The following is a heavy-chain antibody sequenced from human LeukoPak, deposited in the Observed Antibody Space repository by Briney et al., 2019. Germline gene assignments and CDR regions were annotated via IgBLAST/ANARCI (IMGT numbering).Heavy chain of an antibody. D-gene: IGHD3-10*01. V-gene: IGHV3-33*08. Sequence: PGGSLRLSCAASGFTVSSNYMTWVRQAPGKGLEWVAVIWYDGSNKYYADSVKGRFTISRDNSKNTLYLQMNSLRAEDTAVYYCAREDGDTMVRGVITGMDVWGQGTTVTVSS. CDR1: GFTVSSNY. CDR2: IWYDGSNK. J-gene: IGHJ6*02. CDR3: AREDGDTMVRGVITGMDV.